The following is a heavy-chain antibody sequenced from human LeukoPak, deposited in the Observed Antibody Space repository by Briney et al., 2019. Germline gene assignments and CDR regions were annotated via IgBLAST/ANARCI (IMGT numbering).Heavy chain of an antibody. CDR2: INPNSGGT. J-gene: IGHJ4*02. V-gene: IGHV1-2*02. CDR3: ARDGIAAAEPGADY. D-gene: IGHD6-13*01. CDR1: GYTFTGYY. Sequence: ASVKVSCKASGYTFTGYYMHWARQAPGQGLEWMGWINPNSGGTNYAQKFQGRVTMTRDTSISTAYMELSRLRSDDTAVYYCARDGIAAAEPGADYWGQGTLVTVSS.